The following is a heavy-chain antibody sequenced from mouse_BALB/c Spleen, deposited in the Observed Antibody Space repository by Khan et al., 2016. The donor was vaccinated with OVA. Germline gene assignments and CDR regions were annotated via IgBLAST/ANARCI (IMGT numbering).Heavy chain of an antibody. J-gene: IGHJ2*01. D-gene: IGHD1-3*01. Sequence: QVQLQQSGAELARPGASVKMSCKASGYTFTSYTMHWVKQRPGQGLEWIGYINPSGGYTNYDQNFKDKATFTADKSSSTADMQLDSLTSEDSAVYYGARTNERWGQGTTLTVSS. V-gene: IGHV1-4*01. CDR2: INPSGGYT. CDR1: GYTFTSYT. CDR3: ARTNER.